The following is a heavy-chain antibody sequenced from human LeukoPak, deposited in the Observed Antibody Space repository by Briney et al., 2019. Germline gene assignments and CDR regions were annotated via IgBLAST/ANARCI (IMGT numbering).Heavy chain of an antibody. CDR3: ARDPFVVVTAIYLHY. CDR2: IKQDGSEK. D-gene: IGHD2-21*02. CDR1: GFTFSSYW. Sequence: GGSLRLSCAASGFTFSSYWMSWVRQAPGKGLEWVANIKQDGSEKYHVDSVKGRFTISRDNAKNSLYLQMNSLRAEDTAVYYCARDPFVVVTAIYLHYWGQGTLVTV. J-gene: IGHJ4*02. V-gene: IGHV3-7*01.